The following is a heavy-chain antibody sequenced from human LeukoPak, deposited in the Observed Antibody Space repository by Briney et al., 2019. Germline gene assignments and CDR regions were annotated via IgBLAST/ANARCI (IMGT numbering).Heavy chain of an antibody. CDR2: ISAYNGNT. V-gene: IGHV1-18*01. CDR3: ARDYDSSGYYSY. J-gene: IGHJ4*02. CDR1: GYSFTSYG. Sequence: GESLKISCKGSGYSFTSYGISWVRQAPGQGLEWMGWISAYNGNTNYAQKLQGRVTMTTDTSTSTAYMELRSLRSDDTAVYYCARDYDSSGYYSYWGQGALVTVSS. D-gene: IGHD3-22*01.